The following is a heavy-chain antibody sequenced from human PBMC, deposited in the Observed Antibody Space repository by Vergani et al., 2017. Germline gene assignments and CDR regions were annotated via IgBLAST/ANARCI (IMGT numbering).Heavy chain of an antibody. V-gene: IGHV4-39*01. J-gene: IGHJ4*02. CDR2: MYYSGST. CDR3: EAGTYYNHWY. D-gene: IGHD3-10*01. CDR1: GGSVSGSGYY. Sequence: QLLLQESGPGVVKPSETLSLICNVSGGSVSGSGYYWGWVRQSPGKGLEWIGTMYYSGSTYHNPSLKSRVSMSVDTSKNQFSLNVSAVTAADTAVYFCEAGTYYNHWYWGQGILVTVSS.